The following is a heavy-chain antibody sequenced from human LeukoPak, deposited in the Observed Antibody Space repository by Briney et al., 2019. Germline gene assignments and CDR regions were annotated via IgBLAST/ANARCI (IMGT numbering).Heavy chain of an antibody. D-gene: IGHD2-2*02. CDR3: TTEGNDCSSTSCYRKAIDI. CDR1: GFTHSNAW. V-gene: IGHV3-15*01. CDR2: IKSKTEGRKT. J-gene: IGHJ3*02. Sequence: SLTLSSAASGFTHSNAWMSTVRQAPAQRLEAVVRIKSKTEGRKTDYATPVKGRFTISRDDSKNTLYLQINSMKTENTDVYYCTTEGNDCSSTSCYRKAIDIWGQGTMVTVSS.